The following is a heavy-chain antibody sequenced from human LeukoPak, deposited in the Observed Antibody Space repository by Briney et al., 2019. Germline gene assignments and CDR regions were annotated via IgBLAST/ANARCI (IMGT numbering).Heavy chain of an antibody. Sequence: SVKVSCKASGGTFSSYAISWVRQAPGQGLEWMGGIIPIFGTANYAQKFQGRVTITADESTSTAYMELSSLRSEDTAVYYCARAYYDILTGYYTDYWGQGTLVTVSS. CDR1: GGTFSSYA. J-gene: IGHJ4*02. D-gene: IGHD3-9*01. CDR2: IIPIFGTA. V-gene: IGHV1-69*13. CDR3: ARAYYDILTGYYTDY.